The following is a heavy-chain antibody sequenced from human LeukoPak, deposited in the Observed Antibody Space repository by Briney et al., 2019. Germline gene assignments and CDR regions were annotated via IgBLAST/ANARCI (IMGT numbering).Heavy chain of an antibody. J-gene: IGHJ4*02. CDR2: MNPNSGNT. CDR1: GNTFTSYD. CDR3: ARVKSRRTVTTRYYFDY. Sequence: ASVKVSCKASGNTFTSYDINWVRQATGQGLEWMGWMNPNSGNTGYAQKFQGRVTITRNTSISTAYMELSSLRSEDTAVYYCARVKSRRTVTTRYYFDYWGQGTLVTVSS. D-gene: IGHD4-17*01. V-gene: IGHV1-8*03.